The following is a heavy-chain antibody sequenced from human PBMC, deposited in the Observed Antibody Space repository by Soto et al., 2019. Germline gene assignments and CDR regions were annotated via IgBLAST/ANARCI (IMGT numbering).Heavy chain of an antibody. V-gene: IGHV4-31*03. Sequence: PSETLSLTCTVSGGSISSGAYYWGWIRQHPGKGLEWIGYISHRGTAYYTPSLKSRVSLSVDPSKSQFSLNVTSLTAADTAVYYCARVSATGTRWLDPWGPGTLVTVSS. CDR3: ARVSATGTRWLDP. CDR2: ISHRGTA. J-gene: IGHJ5*02. CDR1: GGSISSGAYY. D-gene: IGHD6-13*01.